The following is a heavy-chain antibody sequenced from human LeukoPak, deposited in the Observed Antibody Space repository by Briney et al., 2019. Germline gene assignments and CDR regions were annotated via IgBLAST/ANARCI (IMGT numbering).Heavy chain of an antibody. Sequence: SETLSLTCTVSGGSISSGGYYWSWIRQHPGKGLEWIGYIYYSGSTYYNPSLKSRVTISVDTSKNQFSLKLSSVTAADTAVYYCARDPRLQSPLDYWGQGTLVTVSS. CDR2: IYYSGST. CDR3: ARDPRLQSPLDY. J-gene: IGHJ4*02. V-gene: IGHV4-31*03. CDR1: GGSISSGGYY. D-gene: IGHD4-11*01.